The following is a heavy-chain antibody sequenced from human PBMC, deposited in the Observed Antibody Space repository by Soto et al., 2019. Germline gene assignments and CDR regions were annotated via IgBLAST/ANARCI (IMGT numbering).Heavy chain of an antibody. CDR1: GDSISSSNYY. D-gene: IGHD3-16*01. V-gene: IGHV4-39*01. CDR3: ARHGAWAPLDY. J-gene: IGHJ4*02. CDR2: MYYSGST. Sequence: QLQLQESGPGLVKPSETLSLTCTVSGDSISSSNYYWGWIRQPPGKGLEWIVSMYYSGSTFYNSSLKSRVTISVATSKNQFSLKVSSVTAADTAVYYCARHGAWAPLDYWGQGTLVTVSS.